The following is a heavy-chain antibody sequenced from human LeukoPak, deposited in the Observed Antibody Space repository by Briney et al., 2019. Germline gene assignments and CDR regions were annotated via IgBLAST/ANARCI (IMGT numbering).Heavy chain of an antibody. CDR1: GFTFSSYS. CDR2: ISSSSSYI. CDR3: ARTRYSYGYDAFDI. V-gene: IGHV3-21*01. Sequence: GGSLRLSCAASGFTFSSYSMNWVRQAPGKGLEWVSSISSSSSYIYYADSVKGRFTISRDNAKNSLYLQMNSLRAEDAAVYYCARTRYSYGYDAFDIWGQGTMVTVSS. D-gene: IGHD5-18*01. J-gene: IGHJ3*02.